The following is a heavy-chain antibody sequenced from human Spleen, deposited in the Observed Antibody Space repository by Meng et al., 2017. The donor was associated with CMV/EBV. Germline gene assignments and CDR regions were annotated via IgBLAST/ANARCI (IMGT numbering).Heavy chain of an antibody. CDR1: GGSVSINTYY. J-gene: IGHJ4*02. CDR2: IFYSGST. Sequence: SETLSLTCTVSGGSVSINTYYWSWIRQPPGKGLEWIGYIFYSGSTNYNPSLKSRLTISVDTSKNQFSLKLTSVTAADTAVYYCAGGDHYGSGSPENYWGQGTLVTVSS. CDR3: AGGDHYGSGSPENY. V-gene: IGHV4-61*01. D-gene: IGHD3-10*01.